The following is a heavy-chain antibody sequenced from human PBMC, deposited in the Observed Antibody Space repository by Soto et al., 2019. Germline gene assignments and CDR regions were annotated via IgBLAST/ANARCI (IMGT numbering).Heavy chain of an antibody. CDR2: IYSGGST. J-gene: IGHJ1*01. V-gene: IGHV3-66*01. CDR1: GFTVSGNY. Sequence: EVQLVESGGGLVQPGGSLRLSCVVSGFTVSGNYMSWVRQAPGKGLEWVSVIYSGGSTYYADSVRGRFTVSRDNSKNTLYLQINSLRAEDTAVYYCTRDESEYFQLWGQGTLVIVSS. CDR3: TRDESEYFQL.